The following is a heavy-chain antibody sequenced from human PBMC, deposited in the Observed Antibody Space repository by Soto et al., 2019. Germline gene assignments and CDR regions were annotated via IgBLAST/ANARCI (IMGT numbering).Heavy chain of an antibody. CDR1: GGTFSSYR. Sequence: SVKVSCKASGGTFSSYRINWVRQAPGQGLEWVGGIVPIYRTADYAQKFQGRVTITADESARTPYMELRSLRDEDTSVYYCARDNGIAGSFDPWGQGTLVTVSS. D-gene: IGHD6-13*01. CDR3: ARDNGIAGSFDP. V-gene: IGHV1-69*13. CDR2: IVPIYRTA. J-gene: IGHJ5*02.